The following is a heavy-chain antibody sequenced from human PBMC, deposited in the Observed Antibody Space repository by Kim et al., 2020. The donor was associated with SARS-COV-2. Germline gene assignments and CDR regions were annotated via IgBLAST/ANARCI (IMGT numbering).Heavy chain of an antibody. CDR3: AKEYDSHDWKFDY. CDR2: VSTGGNIK. CDR1: GFVFSAYS. V-gene: IGHV3-30*18. Sequence: GGSLRLSCAASGFVFSAYSMHWVRQAPGKGLEWVAVVSTGGNIKFYGDSVKGRFTISRVNSKTTVYLEMNNLRGEDTAVYYCAKEYDSHDWKFDYWGQGTLVTVSS. D-gene: IGHD1-1*01. J-gene: IGHJ4*02.